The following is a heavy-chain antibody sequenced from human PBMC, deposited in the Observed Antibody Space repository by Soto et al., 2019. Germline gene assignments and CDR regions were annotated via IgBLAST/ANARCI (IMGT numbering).Heavy chain of an antibody. CDR1: GFTFSSYA. CDR2: ISGSGGST. J-gene: IGHJ5*02. CDR3: AKEWCSSTSCYGRVNWFDP. V-gene: IGHV3-23*01. D-gene: IGHD2-2*01. Sequence: GGSLRLSCAASGFTFSSYAMSWVRQAPGKGLEWVSAISGSGGSTYYADSVKGRFTISRDNSKNTLYLQMNSLRSEDTAVYYCAKEWCSSTSCYGRVNWFDPWGQGTLVTVS.